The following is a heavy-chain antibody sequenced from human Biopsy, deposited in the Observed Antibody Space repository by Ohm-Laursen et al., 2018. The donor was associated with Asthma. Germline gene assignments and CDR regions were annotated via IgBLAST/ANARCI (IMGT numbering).Heavy chain of an antibody. Sequence: SLSHSCPPSGCMLHEYTMHWVRQAPGKGLEWVSGISWNSATIGYADSVEGRFTISRDNAKNSVFLHMDSLRPEDTAFYYCAKVRSDWVITESFDYWGQGVLVTVSS. CDR2: ISWNSATI. CDR3: AKVRSDWVITESFDY. D-gene: IGHD3-22*01. CDR1: GCMLHEYT. V-gene: IGHV3-9*01. J-gene: IGHJ4*02.